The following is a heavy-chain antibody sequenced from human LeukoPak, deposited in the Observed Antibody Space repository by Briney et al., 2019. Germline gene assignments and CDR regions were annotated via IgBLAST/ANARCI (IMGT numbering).Heavy chain of an antibody. CDR1: GGSISSYY. CDR3: ARDFPGGYYYHWFDP. D-gene: IGHD3-22*01. V-gene: IGHV4-59*12. CDR2: IYYSGST. Sequence: PSETLSLTCTVSGGSISSYYWSWIRQPPGKGLEWIGYIYYSGSTNYNPSLKSRVTISVDTSKNQFSLKLSSVTAADTAVYYCARDFPGGYYYHWFDPWGQGTLVTVSS. J-gene: IGHJ5*02.